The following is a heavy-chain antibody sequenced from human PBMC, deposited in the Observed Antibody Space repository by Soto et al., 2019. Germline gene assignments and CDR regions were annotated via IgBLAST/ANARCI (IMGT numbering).Heavy chain of an antibody. CDR1: GFTLSNSA. V-gene: IGHV3-23*01. Sequence: GGSLRLSCAASGFTLSNSAMNWVRQAPGKGLEWVSAISSGGNTYYADSVKGRFTISRDNSKNTLFLQMNNLRVEDTAVYYCAKGTAPDPWGRGTLVTVSS. CDR3: AKGTAPDP. J-gene: IGHJ5*02. CDR2: ISSGGNT.